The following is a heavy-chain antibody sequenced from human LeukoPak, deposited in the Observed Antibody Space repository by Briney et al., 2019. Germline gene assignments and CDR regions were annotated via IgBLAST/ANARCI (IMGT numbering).Heavy chain of an antibody. V-gene: IGHV4-59*01. CDR3: ARTTEGGYTYGYFYYYYMDV. Sequence: KSSETLSLTCTVSGGSISSYYWSWIRQPPGKGLEWIGYIYYSGSTNYNPSLKSRVTISVDTSKNQFSLKLTSVTAAGTAVYYCARTTEGGYTYGYFYYYYMDVWGKGTTVTVSS. CDR2: IYYSGST. CDR1: GGSISSYY. D-gene: IGHD5-18*01. J-gene: IGHJ6*03.